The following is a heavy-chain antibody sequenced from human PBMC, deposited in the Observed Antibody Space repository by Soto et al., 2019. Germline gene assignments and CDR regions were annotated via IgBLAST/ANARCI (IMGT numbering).Heavy chain of an antibody. J-gene: IGHJ6*02. CDR2: ISAYNGNT. D-gene: IGHD6-19*01. CDR1: GYTFTSYG. V-gene: IGHV1-18*01. CDR3: ARDKSSGLSHYYYGMDV. Sequence: ASVKVSCKASGYTFTSYGISWVRQAPGQGLEWMGWISAYNGNTNYAQKLQGRVTMTTDTSTSTAYMELSSLRSEDTAVYYCARDKSSGLSHYYYGMDVRGQGTTVTVSS.